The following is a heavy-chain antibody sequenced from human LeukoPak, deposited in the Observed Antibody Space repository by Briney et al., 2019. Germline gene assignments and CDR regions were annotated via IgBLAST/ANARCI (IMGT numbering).Heavy chain of an antibody. CDR1: AITFSTYA. CDR2: ISGGAGST. D-gene: IGHD1-1*01. V-gene: IGHV3-23*01. Sequence: GGSLRLSCAASAITFSTYAMSWVRQAPGKGLECVSVISGGAGSTYYADSVKGRFTISRGNSKNTLYLQMNSLRAEDTAVYYCVKKGQADDDGKPDWGQGPLVTVSS. CDR3: VKKGQADDDGKPD. J-gene: IGHJ4*02.